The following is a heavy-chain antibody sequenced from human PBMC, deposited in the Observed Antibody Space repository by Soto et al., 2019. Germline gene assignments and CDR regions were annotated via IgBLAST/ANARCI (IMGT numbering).Heavy chain of an antibody. V-gene: IGHV4-59*08. D-gene: IGHD6-13*01. CDR2: IDYSGST. CDR3: ARVAGYSSSWYLDY. CDR1: GGSISSYY. Sequence: QVQLQESGPGLVKPSETLSLTCTVSGGSISSYYWSWIRQPPGKGLEWIGYIDYSGSTHYNPSLKSRVTISVDTSKDKFSLKRSSVTAADTAVYYCARVAGYSSSWYLDYWGQGTLVTVSS. J-gene: IGHJ4*02.